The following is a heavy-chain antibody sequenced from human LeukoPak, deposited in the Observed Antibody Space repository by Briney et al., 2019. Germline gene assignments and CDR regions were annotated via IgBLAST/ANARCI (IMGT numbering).Heavy chain of an antibody. V-gene: IGHV4-34*01. D-gene: IGHD6-6*01. Sequence: SEALSLTCAVYGGSFSGYYWSWIRQPPGKGLEWIGEINHSGSTNYNPSLKSRVTISVDTSKNQFSLKLSSVTAADTAVYYCARGRGAARTFDYWGQGTLVTVSS. CDR1: GGSFSGYY. CDR3: ARGRGAARTFDY. CDR2: INHSGST. J-gene: IGHJ4*02.